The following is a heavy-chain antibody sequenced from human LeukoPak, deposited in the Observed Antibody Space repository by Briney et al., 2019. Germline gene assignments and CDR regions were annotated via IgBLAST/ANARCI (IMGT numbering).Heavy chain of an antibody. CDR1: RFTFSDDY. V-gene: IGHV3-11*05. D-gene: IGHD3-9*01. CDR3: ARDLGYFDWFEGLFDY. J-gene: IGHJ4*02. Sequence: PGGSLRLSCAASRFTFSDDYMSWIRQAPGKGLEWVSYISSSSSYTNYADSVKGRFTISRDNAKNSLYLQMNSLRAEDTAVYYCARDLGYFDWFEGLFDYWGQGTLVTVSS. CDR2: ISSSSSYT.